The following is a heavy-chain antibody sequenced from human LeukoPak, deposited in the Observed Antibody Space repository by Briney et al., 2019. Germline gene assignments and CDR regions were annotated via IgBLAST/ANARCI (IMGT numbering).Heavy chain of an antibody. CDR2: ISAYNGNT. V-gene: IGHV1-18*01. D-gene: IGHD2-8*01. J-gene: IGHJ4*02. CDR3: ARVPENIVLMVYAIGYSDY. Sequence: GASVKVSCKASGYTFTSYGISWVRQAPGQGLEWMGWISAYNGNTNYAQKLQGRVTMTTDTSTSTAYTELRSLRSDDTAVYYCARVPENIVLMVYAIGYSDYWGQGTLVTVSS. CDR1: GYTFTSYG.